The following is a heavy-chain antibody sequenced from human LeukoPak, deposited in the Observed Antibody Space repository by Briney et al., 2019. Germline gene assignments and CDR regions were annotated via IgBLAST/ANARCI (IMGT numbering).Heavy chain of an antibody. CDR2: ISGSGGST. J-gene: IGHJ3*02. D-gene: IGHD1-26*01. Sequence: GGSLRLSCAASGFTFSSYAMSWVRQAPGKGLEWVSAISGSGGSTYYADSVKGRVTISRDNSKNTLYLQTNSLRAEDTAVYYCAKDIVGAWVDDAFDIWGQGTMVTVSS. V-gene: IGHV3-23*01. CDR3: AKDIVGAWVDDAFDI. CDR1: GFTFSSYA.